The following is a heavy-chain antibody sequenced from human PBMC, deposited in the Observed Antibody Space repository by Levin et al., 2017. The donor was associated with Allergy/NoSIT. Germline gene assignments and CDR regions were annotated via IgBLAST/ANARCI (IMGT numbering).Heavy chain of an antibody. J-gene: IGHJ4*02. V-gene: IGHV3-21*01. D-gene: IGHD6-19*01. CDR2: TSSSSSYI. Sequence: PGGSLRLSCEASGFTFSSYSMNWVRQAPGKGLEWVSSTSSSSSYIYYADSVKGRFTISRDNAKNSLYLQMNSLRAEDTAVYYCARDDGSSGWPYFDYWGQGTLVTVSS. CDR3: ARDDGSSGWPYFDY. CDR1: GFTFSSYS.